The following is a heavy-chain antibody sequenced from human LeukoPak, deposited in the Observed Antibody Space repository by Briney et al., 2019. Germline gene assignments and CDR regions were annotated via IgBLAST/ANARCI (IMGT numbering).Heavy chain of an antibody. V-gene: IGHV3-48*01. Sequence: GGSLRLSCAASGFTFSSYSMNWVRQAPGKGLEWVSYISSSSSTIYYADSVKGRFTISRDNAKNSLYLQMNSLRAEDTAVYYCAGAYSSSWKGAFDIWGQGTMVTVSS. CDR3: AGAYSSSWKGAFDI. CDR2: ISSSSSTI. D-gene: IGHD6-13*01. CDR1: GFTFSSYS. J-gene: IGHJ3*02.